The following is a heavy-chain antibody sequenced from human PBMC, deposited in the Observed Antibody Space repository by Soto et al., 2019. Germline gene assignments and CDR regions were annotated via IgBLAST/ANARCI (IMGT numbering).Heavy chain of an antibody. D-gene: IGHD1-26*01. CDR3: ATRRGHQWELVKLKGDY. J-gene: IGHJ4*02. CDR2: ISYDGANK. CDR1: GFSFSTNA. Sequence: QVQLVESGGGVVQTGRSLRLSCVISGFSFSTNAMHWVRQAPGKGLEWVAVISYDGANKYYADSVKGRFTISRDNSKDTLDLQMNSLRPEDTAAYYCATRRGHQWELVKLKGDYWGQGTLVIVSS. V-gene: IGHV3-30-3*01.